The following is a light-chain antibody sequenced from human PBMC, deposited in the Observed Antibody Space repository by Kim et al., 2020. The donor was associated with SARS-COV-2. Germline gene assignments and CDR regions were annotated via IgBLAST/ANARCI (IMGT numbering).Light chain of an antibody. CDR2: YDR. Sequence: APGKAASITCGGNNSASKAVHWYRQRPGQLPVLVVYYDRDRPSGIPERFSGSNAGNTATLTISRVEGGDEADYYCQVWDSTNDHPVFGGGTQLTVL. V-gene: IGLV3-21*03. J-gene: IGLJ2*01. CDR1: NSASKA. CDR3: QVWDSTNDHPV.